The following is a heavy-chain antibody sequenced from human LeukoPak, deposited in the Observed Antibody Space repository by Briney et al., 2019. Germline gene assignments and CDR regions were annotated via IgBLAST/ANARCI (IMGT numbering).Heavy chain of an antibody. D-gene: IGHD3-22*01. V-gene: IGHV3-23*01. J-gene: IGHJ4*02. CDR1: GFTFSSYA. CDR3: AKDYYDSSGYYYDPVFDY. Sequence: GGSLRLSCAASGFTFSSYAMNWVRQAPGKGLEWVSSIRSSGDNTYYADSVKGRFTISRDNSKNTVYLQMNSLRAEDTAVYYCAKDYYDSSGYYYDPVFDYWGQGTLVTVSS. CDR2: IRSSGDNT.